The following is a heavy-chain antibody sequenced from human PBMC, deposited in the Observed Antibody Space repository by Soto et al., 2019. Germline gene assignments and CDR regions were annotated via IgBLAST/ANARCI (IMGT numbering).Heavy chain of an antibody. Sequence: QVQLQESGPGLVKPSETLSLTCAVSGGSVSSATYYWSWIRQPPGKGLEWIGYISNSGNTNFNASLKRRVTISVDTSKNQFSLRMRSVTAADTAVYYCAREKLGRRTAGYYSYGMDVWGQGTTVTVSS. J-gene: IGHJ6*02. CDR3: AREKLGRRTAGYYSYGMDV. CDR2: ISNSGNT. V-gene: IGHV4-61*01. CDR1: GGSVSSATYY. D-gene: IGHD2-21*02.